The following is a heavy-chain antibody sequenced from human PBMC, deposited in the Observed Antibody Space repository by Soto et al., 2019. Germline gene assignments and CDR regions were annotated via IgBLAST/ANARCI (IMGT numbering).Heavy chain of an antibody. J-gene: IGHJ4*02. D-gene: IGHD1-26*01. Sequence: ASVKVSCKASGYTFTSYGISWVRQAPGQGLEWMGGISAYNGNTNYAQKLQGRVTMTTDTSTSIAYMELRSLRSDHTAVYYCARVLPVVGATPRHFDYWGQGTLVTVSS. V-gene: IGHV1-18*04. CDR3: ARVLPVVGATPRHFDY. CDR1: GYTFTSYG. CDR2: ISAYNGNT.